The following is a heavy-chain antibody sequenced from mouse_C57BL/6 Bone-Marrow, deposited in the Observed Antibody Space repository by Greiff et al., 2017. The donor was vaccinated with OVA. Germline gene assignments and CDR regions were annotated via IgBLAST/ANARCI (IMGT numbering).Heavy chain of an antibody. CDR3: ARSDYTGRYWYVDV. Sequence: QVQLQHSGAELVRPGTSVKMSCKASGYTFTNYWIGWAKQRPGHGLEWIGDIYPGGGYTNYNEKFKGKATLTADKSSSTAYMQFSSLTSEDSAIYYCARSDYTGRYWYVDVWGTGTPVTVSA. J-gene: IGHJ1*03. D-gene: IGHD2-4*01. V-gene: IGHV1-63*01. CDR1: GYTFTNYW. CDR2: IYPGGGYT.